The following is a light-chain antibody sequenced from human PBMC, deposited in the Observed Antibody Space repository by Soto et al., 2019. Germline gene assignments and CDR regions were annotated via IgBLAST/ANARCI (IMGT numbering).Light chain of an antibody. V-gene: IGKV1-5*01. Sequence: DIQMTQSPSTLSASVGDRVTITCRASQSVSTRLAWYQQKPGKAPKLLIYNASSLQTGVPSRFSGNGSGAEFTLTISSLQPDDFATYYCQQYQSYSETFGHGTKVEIK. J-gene: IGKJ1*01. CDR1: QSVSTR. CDR2: NAS. CDR3: QQYQSYSET.